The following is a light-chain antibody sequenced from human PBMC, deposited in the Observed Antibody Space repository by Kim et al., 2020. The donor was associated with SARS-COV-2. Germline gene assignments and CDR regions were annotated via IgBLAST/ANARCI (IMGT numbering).Light chain of an antibody. Sequence: VALGQTVRSTCQGDSLRSYYATWYQQKPGQAPILVIYGKNNRPSGIPDRFSGSSSGNTASLTITGTQAGDEADYDCNSRDSNDNVVFGGGTKLTVL. CDR1: SLRSYY. V-gene: IGLV3-19*01. CDR2: GKN. CDR3: NSRDSNDNVV. J-gene: IGLJ2*01.